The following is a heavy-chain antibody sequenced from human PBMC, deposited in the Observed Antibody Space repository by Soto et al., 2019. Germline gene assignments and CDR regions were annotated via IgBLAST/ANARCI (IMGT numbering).Heavy chain of an antibody. V-gene: IGHV1-18*01. CDR3: ATRSPAFDY. CDR1: GYTFTRYG. Sequence: QVQLVQSGPEVKKPGASVKVSCKTSGYTFTRYGISWVRQAPGQGLEWMGWITTDKGKTTYAQKFQGRVTMTRDTSTSTAYMELRSLRADDTAVYYCATRSPAFDYWGQGTLVTVAS. J-gene: IGHJ4*02. CDR2: ITTDKGKT.